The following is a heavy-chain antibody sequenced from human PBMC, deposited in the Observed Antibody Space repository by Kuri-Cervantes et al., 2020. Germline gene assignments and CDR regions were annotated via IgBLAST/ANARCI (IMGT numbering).Heavy chain of an antibody. CDR1: GYTFTDYD. CDR3: ARPYCSSTSCYTRDAFDI. D-gene: IGHD2-2*02. CDR2: SSVYNGDT. Sequence: ASVKVSCKTSGYTFTDYDINWVRQAPGQGLEWMGWSSVYNGDTNYAQKFQGRVTLTSDRSSNTVAMELRSLRSDDTAMYYCARPYCSSTSCYTRDAFDIWGQGTMVTVSS. V-gene: IGHV1-18*01. J-gene: IGHJ3*02.